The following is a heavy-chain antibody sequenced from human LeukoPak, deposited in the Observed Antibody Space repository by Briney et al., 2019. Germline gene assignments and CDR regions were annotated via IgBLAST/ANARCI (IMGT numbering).Heavy chain of an antibody. CDR3: ARGENVLLWFGELLSRPPDAFDI. Sequence: PSETLSLTCTVSGGSISSSSYYWGWIRQPPGKGLEWIGSIYYSGSTYYHPSLKSRVTISVDTSKNQFSLKLSSVTAADTAVYYCARGENVLLWFGELLSRPPDAFDIWGQGTMVTVSS. CDR2: IYYSGST. CDR1: GGSISSSSYY. J-gene: IGHJ3*02. V-gene: IGHV4-39*07. D-gene: IGHD3-10*01.